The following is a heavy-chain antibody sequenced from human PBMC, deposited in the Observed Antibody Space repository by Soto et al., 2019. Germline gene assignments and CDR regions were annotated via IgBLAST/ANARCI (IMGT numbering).Heavy chain of an antibody. CDR2: IGGDGEST. V-gene: IGHV3-23*01. D-gene: IGHD4-17*01. Sequence: EEQLLESGGGLVKPGGSLRLSCAASGFTFSRYAMSWVRQIPGKGLECVSAIGGDGESTHYADSVKGRFTISGDNSKNTLYLQLNSLRVEDTAVYYCAKVGGFDPWGQGTLVTVSS. CDR3: AKVGGFDP. CDR1: GFTFSRYA. J-gene: IGHJ5*02.